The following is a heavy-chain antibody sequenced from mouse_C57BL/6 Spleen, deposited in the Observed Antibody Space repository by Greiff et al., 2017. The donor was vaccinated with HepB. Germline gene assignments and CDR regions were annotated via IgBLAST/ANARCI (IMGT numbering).Heavy chain of an antibody. D-gene: IGHD2-5*01. CDR3: ARGDYSNSFAY. CDR1: GFTFSSYA. CDR2: ISDGGSYT. V-gene: IGHV5-4*01. Sequence: EVQVVESGGGLVKPGGSLKLSCAASGFTFSSYAMSWVRQTPEKRLEWVATISDGGSYTYYPDNVKGRFTISRDNAKNNLYLQMSHLKSEDTAMYYCARGDYSNSFAYWGQGTLVTVSA. J-gene: IGHJ3*01.